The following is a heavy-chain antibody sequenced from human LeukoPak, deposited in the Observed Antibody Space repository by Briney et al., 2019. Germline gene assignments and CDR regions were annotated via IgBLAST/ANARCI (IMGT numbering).Heavy chain of an antibody. V-gene: IGHV1-2*02. CDR2: INPNSGGT. D-gene: IGHD1-26*01. Sequence: ASVKVSCKASGYTFTGYYMHWVRQAPGQGLEWMGWINPNSGGTNYAQKFQGRVTMTRDTSISTAYVELSRLRSDDTAVYYCARAEIVGATTFNYWGQGTLVTVSS. J-gene: IGHJ4*02. CDR1: GYTFTGYY. CDR3: ARAEIVGATTFNY.